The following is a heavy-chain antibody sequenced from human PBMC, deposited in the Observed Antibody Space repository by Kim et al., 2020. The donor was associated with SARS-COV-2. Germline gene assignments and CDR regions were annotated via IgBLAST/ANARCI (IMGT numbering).Heavy chain of an antibody. V-gene: IGHV4-39*01. CDR2: IYYSGST. Sequence: SETLSLTCTVSGGSISSSSYYWGWIRQPPGKGLEWIGSIYYSGSTYYNPSLKSRVTISVDTSKNQFSLKLSSVTAADTAVYYCASHESPITMVRGGIDYWGQGTLVTVSS. CDR3: ASHESPITMVRGGIDY. J-gene: IGHJ4*02. CDR1: GGSISSSSYY. D-gene: IGHD3-10*01.